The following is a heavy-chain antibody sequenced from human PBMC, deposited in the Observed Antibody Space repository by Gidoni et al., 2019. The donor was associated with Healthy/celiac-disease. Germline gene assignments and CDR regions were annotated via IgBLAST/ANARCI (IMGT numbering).Heavy chain of an antibody. Sequence: EVQLVESGGGLFQPGRSLRLSCAASGFPFSSYWMSWVRQAPGKGLEWVANIKQDGSEKYYVDSVKGRFTISRDNAKNSLYLQMNSLRAEDTAVYYCARVGTVTTGAFDYWGQGTLVTVSS. J-gene: IGHJ4*02. CDR1: GFPFSSYW. V-gene: IGHV3-7*01. CDR2: IKQDGSEK. D-gene: IGHD4-17*01. CDR3: ARVGTVTTGAFDY.